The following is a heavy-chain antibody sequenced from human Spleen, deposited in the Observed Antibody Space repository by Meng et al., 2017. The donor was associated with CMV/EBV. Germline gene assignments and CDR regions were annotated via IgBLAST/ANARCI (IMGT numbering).Heavy chain of an antibody. CDR2: IRDSGSFV. CDR3: ARLSTLAGAGTFDY. V-gene: IGHV3-11*04. D-gene: IGHD6-19*01. J-gene: IGHJ4*02. CDR1: GINLSDYY. Sequence: SGINLSDYYMNLCSQSPGGGLEWVYHIRDSGSFVPYADSVQGRFSTSRDNAKNSLYLQMNSLRAEDTAVYYCARLSTLAGAGTFDYWGQGTLVTVSS.